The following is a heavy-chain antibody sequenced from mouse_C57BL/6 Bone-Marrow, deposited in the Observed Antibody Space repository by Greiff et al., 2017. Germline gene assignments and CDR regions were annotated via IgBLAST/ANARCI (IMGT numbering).Heavy chain of an antibody. CDR2: INPGSGGT. CDR1: GYAFTNYL. CDR3: ARPNLGTQLGRDY. V-gene: IGHV1-54*01. J-gene: IGHJ2*01. D-gene: IGHD4-1*02. Sequence: LVESGAELVRPGTSVKVSCKASGYAFTNYLIEWVKQRPGQGLEWIGVINPGSGGTNYNEKFKGKATLTADKSSSTAYMQLSSLTSEDSAVYFCARPNLGTQLGRDYWGQGTTLTVSS.